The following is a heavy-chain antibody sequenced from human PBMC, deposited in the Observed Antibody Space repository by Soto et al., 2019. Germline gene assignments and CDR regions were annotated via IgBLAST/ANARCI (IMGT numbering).Heavy chain of an antibody. Sequence: QVQLVQSGDEVKKPGSSVKVSCKASGGTFSSYAISWVRQAPGQGLEWRGGIIPIFGTANYAQKFQGRVTITADESTSTVYMELSSLRSEDTAVYYCARVALEQLSHYYYYYGMDFWGQGTTVTVTS. CDR1: GGTFSSYA. J-gene: IGHJ6*02. CDR2: IIPIFGTA. V-gene: IGHV1-69*01. D-gene: IGHD5-18*01. CDR3: ARVALEQLSHYYYYYGMDF.